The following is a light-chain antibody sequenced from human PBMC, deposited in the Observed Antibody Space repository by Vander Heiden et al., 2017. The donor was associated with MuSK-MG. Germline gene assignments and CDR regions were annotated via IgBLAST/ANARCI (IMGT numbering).Light chain of an antibody. CDR2: AAS. Sequence: DIQMTQSPSSLSASVGDRVTITCRASQSISRYLNWYQQKPGKAPKLLIYAASSLQSGVTSRFSGSGSGTDFTLTISRLQPEDFATYYCQQRDSRALTFGGGTKVELK. J-gene: IGKJ4*01. V-gene: IGKV1-39*01. CDR1: QSISRY. CDR3: QQRDSRALT.